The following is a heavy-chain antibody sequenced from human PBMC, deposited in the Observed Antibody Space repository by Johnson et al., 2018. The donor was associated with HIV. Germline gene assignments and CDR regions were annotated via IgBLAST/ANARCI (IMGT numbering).Heavy chain of an antibody. CDR2: INSDGSST. D-gene: IGHD5-24*01. CDR1: GFTFSTYW. CDR3: AKAGARWLQFDAFDI. V-gene: IGHV3-74*02. Sequence: VQLVESGGGLVQPGGSLRLSCAASGFTFSTYWMHWVRQSPGKGLVWVSRINSDGSSTTYADSVKGRFTISRDNAKNTLYLQMNSLRTEDTALYYCAKAGARWLQFDAFDIWGQGTMVTVSS. J-gene: IGHJ3*02.